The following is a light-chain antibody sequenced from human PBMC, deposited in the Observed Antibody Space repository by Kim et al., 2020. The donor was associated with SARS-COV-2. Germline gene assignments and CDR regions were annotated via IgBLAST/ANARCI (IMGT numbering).Light chain of an antibody. Sequence: ASGGDRVTVTRRASQSMGNYLNWYQHIPGKAPKLLIYAASNLETGVPSRFSGSGTGTDFTLTISILRPRDFATYYCQQSYSAPRCTFGQGTKLEI. CDR2: AAS. J-gene: IGKJ2*02. V-gene: IGKV1-39*01. CDR1: QSMGNY. CDR3: QQSYSAPRCT.